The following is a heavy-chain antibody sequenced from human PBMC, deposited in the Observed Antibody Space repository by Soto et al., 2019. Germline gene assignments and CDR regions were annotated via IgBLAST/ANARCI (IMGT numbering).Heavy chain of an antibody. V-gene: IGHV4-34*01. CDR3: TRGRHYDTTNRGIDV. D-gene: IGHD3-22*01. CDR1: GGSFNAYY. Sequence: QVQLQQWGAGLLKPSETLSLTCVVYGGSFNAYYWSWTRQPPGKGLEWIGEINHSGSTNYNPSLKSRVTISVDTSKNQFSLKMSSVTAADTAVYYCTRGRHYDTTNRGIDVWGQGTTVTVSS. CDR2: INHSGST. J-gene: IGHJ6*02.